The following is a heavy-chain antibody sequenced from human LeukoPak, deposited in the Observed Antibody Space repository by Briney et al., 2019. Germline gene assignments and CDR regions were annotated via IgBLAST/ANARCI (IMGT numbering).Heavy chain of an antibody. CDR2: FSSSGGSS. D-gene: IGHD3-22*01. CDR3: ARDKSGGYYYWFDP. V-gene: IGHV3-23*01. Sequence: GGSLRLSCAASGFTFSTYAVSWVRQAPGKGLEWVSAFSSSGGSSYYADSVKGRFTISRDNYKNTLYLQMNSLRAEDTAVYYCARDKSGGYYYWFDPWGQGTLVTVSS. CDR1: GFTFSTYA. J-gene: IGHJ5*02.